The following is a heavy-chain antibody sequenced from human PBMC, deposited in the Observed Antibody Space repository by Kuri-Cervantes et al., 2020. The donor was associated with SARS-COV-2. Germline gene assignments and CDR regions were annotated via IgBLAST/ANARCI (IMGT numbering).Heavy chain of an antibody. CDR3: ARDEGEGSDAFDI. J-gene: IGHJ3*02. CDR1: GFTFNTYN. V-gene: IGHV3-21*01. D-gene: IGHD3-16*01. Sequence: LSLTCVGSGFTFNTYNMNWVRQAPGKGLEWVSSISTRSTYIDYADSVKGRFTISRDNAKNSLYLQMNSLRAEDTAVYYCARDEGEGSDAFDIWGQGTMVTVSS. CDR2: ISTRSTYI.